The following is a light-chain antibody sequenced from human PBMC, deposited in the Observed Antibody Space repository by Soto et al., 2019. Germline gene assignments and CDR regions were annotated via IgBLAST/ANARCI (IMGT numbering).Light chain of an antibody. CDR1: SSDVGGYNY. CDR3: SSYAASNNFYFV. J-gene: IGLJ3*02. V-gene: IGLV2-8*01. CDR2: EVT. Sequence: QSALTQPPSASGSPGQSVTISCTGTSSDVGGYNYVSWYQQYPGRAHILMIYEVTKRTSGVPNRFSGSKSGNTAALTVSGLQAEDEADYYCSSYAASNNFYFVFGGGTKLTVL.